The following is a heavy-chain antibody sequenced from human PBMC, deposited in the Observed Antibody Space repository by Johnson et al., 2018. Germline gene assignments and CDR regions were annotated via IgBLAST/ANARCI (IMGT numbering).Heavy chain of an antibody. V-gene: IGHV1-69*01. D-gene: IGHD3-3*01. J-gene: IGHJ6*03. CDR1: GGTFSSYA. CDR3: ARGVTVFGRYYYYYRDV. Sequence: VQLVETGAEVKKPGSSVKVSCKASGGTFSSYAISWVRQAPGQGLEWMGGIIPIFGTANYAQKFQGRVTITADESKSKAYMEMSSLRSEDTAVYYCARGVTVFGRYYYYYRDVWGKGTTVTVSS. CDR2: IIPIFGTA.